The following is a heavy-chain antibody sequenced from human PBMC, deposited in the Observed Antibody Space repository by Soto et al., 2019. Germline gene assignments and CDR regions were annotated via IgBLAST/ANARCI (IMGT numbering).Heavy chain of an antibody. CDR3: ASHLYLLLWFGELLTPSSDAFDI. CDR1: GFTFSSYA. D-gene: IGHD3-10*01. Sequence: GGSLRLSCAASGFTFSSYAMSWVRQAPGKGLEWVSAISGSGGSTYYADSVKGRFTISRDNSKNTLYLQMNSLRAEDTAVYYCASHLYLLLWFGELLTPSSDAFDIWGQGTMVTVSS. V-gene: IGHV3-23*01. CDR2: ISGSGGST. J-gene: IGHJ3*02.